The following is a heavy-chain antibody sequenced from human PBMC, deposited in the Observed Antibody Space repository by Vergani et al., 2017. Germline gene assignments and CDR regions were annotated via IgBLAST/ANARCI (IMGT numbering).Heavy chain of an antibody. J-gene: IGHJ4*02. Sequence: QVQLQQWGAGLLKPSETLSLTCAVYGGSFSGYYWSWIRQPPGKGLEWIGEINHSGSTNYNPSLKSRVTISVDTSKNQFSLKLSSVTAADTAVYYCAGFGGYNSPFDYWGQGTLVTVSS. V-gene: IGHV4-34*01. CDR3: AGFGGYNSPFDY. CDR2: INHSGST. CDR1: GGSFSGYY. D-gene: IGHD5-24*01.